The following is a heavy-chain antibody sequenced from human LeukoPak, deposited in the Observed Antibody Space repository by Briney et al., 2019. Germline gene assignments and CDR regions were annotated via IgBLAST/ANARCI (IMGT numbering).Heavy chain of an antibody. CDR3: ARVGSYGSPSDY. CDR1: GFTFSSYW. D-gene: IGHD3-16*01. CDR2: INSDGSST. J-gene: IGHJ4*02. Sequence: GESLRLSCAASGFTFSSYWMHWVRQAPGKGLVWVSRINSDGSSTSYADSVKGRFTISRDNAKNTLYLQMNSLRAEDTAVYYCARVGSYGSPSDYWGQGTLVTVSS. V-gene: IGHV3-74*01.